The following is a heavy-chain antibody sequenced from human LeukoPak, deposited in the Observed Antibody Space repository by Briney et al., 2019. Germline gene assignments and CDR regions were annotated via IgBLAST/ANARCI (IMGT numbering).Heavy chain of an antibody. D-gene: IGHD2-15*01. J-gene: IGHJ5*02. CDR3: AREVESSGANNWFDP. CDR1: GGSISSGAYY. Sequence: SETLSLTCTVSGGSISSGAYYWSWIRQRPGKGLEWIGYIYYSGSTYYNPSLKSRVTISVDTSKNQFSLKLSSVTAADTAVYYCAREVESSGANNWFDPWGQGTLVTVSS. V-gene: IGHV4-30-4*01. CDR2: IYYSGST.